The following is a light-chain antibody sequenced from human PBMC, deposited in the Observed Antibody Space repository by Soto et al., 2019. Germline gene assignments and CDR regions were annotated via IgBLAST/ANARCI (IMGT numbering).Light chain of an antibody. V-gene: IGKV3-20*01. Sequence: ELVLTQSPGTLSLSPGERATLSCRASQSVSNNYLAWYQQKPGQAPRLLIYGASNRATGIPDRFSGSGSGTDFTPTISRLEPEDLALYQGTTYGCSGTSVHGTKVDI. CDR1: QSVSNNY. CDR2: GAS. CDR3: TTYGCSGT. J-gene: IGKJ1*01.